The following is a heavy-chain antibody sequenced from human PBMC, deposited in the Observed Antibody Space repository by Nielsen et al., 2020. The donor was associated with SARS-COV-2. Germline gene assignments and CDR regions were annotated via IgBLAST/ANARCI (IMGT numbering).Heavy chain of an antibody. CDR3: AKDMAVAGN. J-gene: IGHJ4*02. CDR2: ISYDGSNK. Sequence: GQSLKISCAASGFTFSSYGMHWVRQAPGKGLEWVAVISYDGSNKYYADSVKGRFTISRDNSKNTLYLQMNSLRAEDTAVYYCAKDMAVAGNWGQGTLVTVSS. D-gene: IGHD6-19*01. CDR1: GFTFSSYG. V-gene: IGHV3-30*18.